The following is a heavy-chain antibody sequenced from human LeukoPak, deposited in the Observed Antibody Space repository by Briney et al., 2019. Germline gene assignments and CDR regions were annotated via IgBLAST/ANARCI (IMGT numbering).Heavy chain of an antibody. V-gene: IGHV3-20*01. CDR2: INWNGGST. CDR3: ARAQGVLRYFDWLLYRDAFDI. D-gene: IGHD3-9*01. J-gene: IGHJ3*02. Sequence: GGSLRLSCAASGFTFDDYGMSWVRQAPGKGLEWVSGINWNGGSTGYADSVKGRFTISRDNAKNSLYLQMNSLRAEDTALYHCARAQGVLRYFDWLLYRDAFDIWGQGTMVTVSS. CDR1: GFTFDDYG.